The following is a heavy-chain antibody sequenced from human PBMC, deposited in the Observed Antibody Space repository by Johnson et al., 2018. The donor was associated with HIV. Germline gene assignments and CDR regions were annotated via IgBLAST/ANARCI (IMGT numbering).Heavy chain of an antibody. Sequence: VQLVESGGGVVQPGRSLRLSCAASGFTFSSYAMHWVRQAPGKGLEWVAVISYDGSNKYYADSVKGRFTISRDISKNTLYLQMNSLRAEDTAVYYCARSPPSYGSGSYLGLDAFDIWGQGTMVAVSS. CDR2: ISYDGSNK. CDR3: ARSPPSYGSGSYLGLDAFDI. D-gene: IGHD3-10*01. V-gene: IGHV3-30*04. CDR1: GFTFSSYA. J-gene: IGHJ3*02.